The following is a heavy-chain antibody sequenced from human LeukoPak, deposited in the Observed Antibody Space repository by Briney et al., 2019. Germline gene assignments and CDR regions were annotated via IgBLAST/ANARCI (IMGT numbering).Heavy chain of an antibody. D-gene: IGHD3-22*01. CDR3: ASLNYYYDSSGYYYYFDY. Sequence: SETLSLTCAVYGGSFSGYYWSWIRQPPGKGLEWIGSIYYSGSTYYNPSLKSRVTISVDTSKNQFSLKLSSVTAADTAVYYCASLNYYYDSSGYYYYFDYWGQGTLVTVSS. CDR2: IYYSGST. V-gene: IGHV4-34*01. CDR1: GGSFSGYY. J-gene: IGHJ4*02.